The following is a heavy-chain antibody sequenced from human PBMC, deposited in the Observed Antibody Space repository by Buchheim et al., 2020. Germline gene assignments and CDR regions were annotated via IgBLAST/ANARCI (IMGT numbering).Heavy chain of an antibody. J-gene: IGHJ4*02. CDR2: IYYSGST. CDR1: GGSISRGGYY. CDR3: AISEVGYSSSLAFDY. Sequence: QVQLQESGPGLVKPSQTLSLTCTVSGGSISRGGYYWRWIRQHPGKGLEWIGYIYYSGSTYYNPSLKSRVTISVDTSKNQFSLKLSSVTAADTAVYYCAISEVGYSSSLAFDYWGQGTL. D-gene: IGHD6-13*01. V-gene: IGHV4-31*03.